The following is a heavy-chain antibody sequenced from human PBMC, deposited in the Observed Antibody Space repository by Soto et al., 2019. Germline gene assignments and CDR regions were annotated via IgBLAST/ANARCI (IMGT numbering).Heavy chain of an antibody. CDR2: IIPILGIA. V-gene: IGHV1-69*02. CDR1: GGTFSSYT. D-gene: IGHD1-1*01. CDR3: ARGSNDIDY. Sequence: SVKVSCKASGGTFSSYTISWVRQAPGQGLEWMGRIIPILGIANYAQKFQGRVTITADKSTSTAYMELSSLRSDDTAVYYCARGSNDIDYWGQGTLVTVSS. J-gene: IGHJ4*02.